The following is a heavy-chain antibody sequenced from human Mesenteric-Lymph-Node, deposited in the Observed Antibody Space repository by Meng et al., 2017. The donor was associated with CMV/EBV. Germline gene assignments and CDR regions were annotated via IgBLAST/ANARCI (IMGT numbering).Heavy chain of an antibody. Sequence: ASVKVSCKASGYTFTSYDINWVRQATGQGLEWMGWMNPNSGNTGYAQKFQGRVTMTRNTSISTAYMELSSLRSEDTAVYYCARDKIAVPGRGYYYYPMDVWGQGTTVTVSS. D-gene: IGHD6-19*01. CDR1: GYTFTSYD. CDR3: ARDKIAVPGRGYYYYPMDV. CDR2: MNPNSGNT. J-gene: IGHJ6*02. V-gene: IGHV1-8*01.